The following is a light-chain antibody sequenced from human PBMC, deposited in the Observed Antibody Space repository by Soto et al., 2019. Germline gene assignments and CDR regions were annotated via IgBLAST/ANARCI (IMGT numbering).Light chain of an antibody. CDR1: NIGSKS. Sequence: VLTQPPSVSVAPGKTARITCGGNNIGSKSVHWYQQKPGQAPVLVIYYDRDRPSGIPERFSGSNSGNTATLTISRIEAGDEADYYCQVWDSSSVVFGGGTKLTVL. CDR2: YDR. CDR3: QVWDSSSVV. V-gene: IGLV3-21*04. J-gene: IGLJ2*01.